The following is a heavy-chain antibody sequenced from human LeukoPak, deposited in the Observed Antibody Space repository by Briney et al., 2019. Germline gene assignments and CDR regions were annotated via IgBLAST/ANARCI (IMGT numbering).Heavy chain of an antibody. D-gene: IGHD4-23*01. Sequence: GGSLRLSCAASGFTFSSSAMSWVRQAPGKGLEWVSTISGSGSGSSTYYADSVKGRFTIPRDNSKNTLYLQMNSLRAEDTAVYYCAKDPTNSPIYYYYYMDVWGKGTTVTVSS. V-gene: IGHV3-23*01. J-gene: IGHJ6*03. CDR2: ISGSGSGSST. CDR1: GFTFSSSA. CDR3: AKDPTNSPIYYYYYMDV.